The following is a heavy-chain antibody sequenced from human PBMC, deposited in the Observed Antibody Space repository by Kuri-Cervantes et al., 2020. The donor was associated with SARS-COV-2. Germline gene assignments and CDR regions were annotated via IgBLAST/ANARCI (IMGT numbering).Heavy chain of an antibody. CDR3: ARAKLGPLDYYYYGMDV. CDR2: INAGNGNT. V-gene: IGHV1-3*01. J-gene: IGHJ6*02. CDR1: GYTFTSYA. D-gene: IGHD7-27*01. Sequence: ASVKVSCKASGYTFTSYAMHWVRQAPGQRLEWMGWINAGNGNTKYSQKFQGRVTITGDTSASTAYMELSSLRSEDTAVYYCARAKLGPLDYYYYGMDVWGQGTTVTVSS.